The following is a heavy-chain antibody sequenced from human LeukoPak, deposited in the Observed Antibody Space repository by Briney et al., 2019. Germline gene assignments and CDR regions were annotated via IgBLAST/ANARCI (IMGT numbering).Heavy chain of an antibody. V-gene: IGHV4-39*07. CDR3: AGDLTGADYGDYGFDY. Sequence: SETLSLTCTVSGGSISSSTYYWGWIRQPPGKGLEWIGTIYYSGSTYYNPSLKSRISMSVDTSKKQFSLKLSSVTAADTAVYYCAGDLTGADYGDYGFDYWGQGTLVTVSS. CDR1: GGSISSSTYY. J-gene: IGHJ4*02. D-gene: IGHD4-17*01. CDR2: IYYSGST.